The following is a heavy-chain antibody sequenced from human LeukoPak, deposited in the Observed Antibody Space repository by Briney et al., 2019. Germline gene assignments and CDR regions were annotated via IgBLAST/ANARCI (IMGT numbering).Heavy chain of an antibody. CDR1: GSSFTSYW. CDR2: IYPGDSDT. V-gene: IGHV5-51*01. D-gene: IGHD4-17*01. J-gene: IGHJ4*02. Sequence: GASLKISYKGSGSSFTSYWIGGGRPMPGKGLGWRGIIYPGDSDTTYSPSFQRQVTTSADNSISTAYLQWSSLKASDTAMYYCARPATVSGECYFDYWGQGTLVTVSS. CDR3: ARPATVSGECYFDY.